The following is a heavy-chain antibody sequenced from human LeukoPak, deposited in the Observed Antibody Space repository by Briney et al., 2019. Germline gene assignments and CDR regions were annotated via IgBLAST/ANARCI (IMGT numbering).Heavy chain of an antibody. D-gene: IGHD3-10*01. V-gene: IGHV1-18*04. J-gene: IGHJ5*02. CDR3: ARDGELWFGPQGSGWFDP. Sequence: ASVKVSCKASGYTFTSYGISWVRQAPGQGLEWMGWISAYNGNTNYAQKLQGRVTMTTDTPTSTAYMELRSLRSDDTAVYYCARDGELWFGPQGSGWFDPWGQGTLVTVSS. CDR1: GYTFTSYG. CDR2: ISAYNGNT.